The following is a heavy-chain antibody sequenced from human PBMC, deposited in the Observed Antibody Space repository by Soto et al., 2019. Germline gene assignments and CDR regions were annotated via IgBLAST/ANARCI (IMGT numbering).Heavy chain of an antibody. J-gene: IGHJ4*02. V-gene: IGHV3-23*01. Sequence: EVQLLQSGGGLVQPGGSLRLSCAASGFKFSNFAMRWIRQAPGKGLEWVSGINGGVGHTDYADSVKGRFTISRDNSKNTLYLQMSSLRAEDTAVYYCAQPHWVYSSTWFLFDHLGQGSMVTVSS. D-gene: IGHD2-2*01. CDR1: GFKFSNFA. CDR2: INGGVGHT. CDR3: AQPHWVYSSTWFLFDH.